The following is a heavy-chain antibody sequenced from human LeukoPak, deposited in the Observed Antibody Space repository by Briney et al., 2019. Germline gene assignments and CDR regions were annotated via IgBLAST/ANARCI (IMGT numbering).Heavy chain of an antibody. CDR2: IYYSGST. D-gene: IGHD3-3*01. CDR1: GGSISSYY. Sequence: SETLSLTCTVSGGSISSYYWSWIRQPPGKGLEWIGYIYYSGSTNYNPSLKSRVTISVDTSKNQFSLKLSSVTAADTAVYYCARDHDFWSPAFDPWGQGTLVTVSS. J-gene: IGHJ5*02. V-gene: IGHV4-59*01. CDR3: ARDHDFWSPAFDP.